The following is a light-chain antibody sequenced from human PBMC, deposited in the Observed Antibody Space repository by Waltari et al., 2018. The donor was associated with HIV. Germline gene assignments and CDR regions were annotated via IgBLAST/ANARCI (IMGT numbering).Light chain of an antibody. CDR1: RSDVGGYTY. J-gene: IGLJ2*01. Sequence: QSALTQPPSASGSPGQSVTLSCTGTRSDVGGYTYVSWYQPHQGKAPILLIYEVSKRPSGVPDRFSGSKSGNTASLTVSGLQAEDEADYYCSSYAGSNVVFGGGTKLTVL. V-gene: IGLV2-8*01. CDR2: EVS. CDR3: SSYAGSNVV.